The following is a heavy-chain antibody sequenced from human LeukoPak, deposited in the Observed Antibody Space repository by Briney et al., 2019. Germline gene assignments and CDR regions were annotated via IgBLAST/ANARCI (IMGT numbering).Heavy chain of an antibody. CDR3: ARDAYSSSWYGVDY. D-gene: IGHD6-13*01. CDR1: GFTVSSNY. V-gene: IGHV3-66*01. CDR2: IYSGGST. J-gene: IGHJ4*02. Sequence: GGSLRLSCAASGFTVSSNYMSWVRQAPGKGLEGVSVIYSGGSTYYADSVKGIFTISRDNSKNTLYLQMNSLRAEDTAVYYCARDAYSSSWYGVDYWGQGTLVTVSS.